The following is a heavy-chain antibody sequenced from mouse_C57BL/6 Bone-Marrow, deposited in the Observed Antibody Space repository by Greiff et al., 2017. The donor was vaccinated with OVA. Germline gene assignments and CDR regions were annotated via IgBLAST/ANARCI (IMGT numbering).Heavy chain of an antibody. D-gene: IGHD1-1*01. Sequence: QVQLQQPGAELVMPGASVKLSCKASGYTFTSYWMHWVKQRPGQGLEWIGEIDPSDSYTNYNQKFKGKATLTVDKSSSTAYMQLSSLTSEDSAVYYCAREGDYYGSRRGPWFAYWGQGTLVTVSA. CDR1: GYTFTSYW. J-gene: IGHJ3*01. CDR3: AREGDYYGSRRGPWFAY. CDR2: IDPSDSYT. V-gene: IGHV1-69*01.